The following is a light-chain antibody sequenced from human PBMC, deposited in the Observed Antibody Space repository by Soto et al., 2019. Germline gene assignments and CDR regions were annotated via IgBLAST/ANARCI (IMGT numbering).Light chain of an antibody. CDR3: SLYTSENTYV. V-gene: IGLV2-8*01. Sequence: QSALTQPPSASGSPGQSVTISCTGTSSDVGAYIFVSWYQQHPGKAPKLMVYDVNRRPPGVPDRFSGSKSGNTASLTISGLQAADEADYYCSLYTSENTYVFGTGTKVTVL. J-gene: IGLJ1*01. CDR1: SSDVGAYIF. CDR2: DVN.